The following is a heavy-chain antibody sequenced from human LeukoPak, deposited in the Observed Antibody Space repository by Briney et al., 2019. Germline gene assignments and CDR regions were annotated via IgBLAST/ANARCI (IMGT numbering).Heavy chain of an antibody. J-gene: IGHJ5*02. Sequence: PGGSLRLSCAASGFTFSSYSMNWVRQAPGKGLEWVSSISSSSSYIYYADSVKGRFTISRDNAKNSLYLQMNSLRAEDTAVYYCARDGQLWLQSWFDPWGQGTLVTVSS. V-gene: IGHV3-21*01. CDR2: ISSSSSYI. D-gene: IGHD5-18*01. CDR3: ARDGQLWLQSWFDP. CDR1: GFTFSSYS.